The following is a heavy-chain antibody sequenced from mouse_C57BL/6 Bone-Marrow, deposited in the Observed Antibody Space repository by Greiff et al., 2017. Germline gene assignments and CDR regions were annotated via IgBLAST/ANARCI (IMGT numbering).Heavy chain of an antibody. CDR2: ISNGGGST. CDR3: ASNGFDY. V-gene: IGHV5-12*01. J-gene: IGHJ2*01. CDR1: GFTFSDYS. Sequence: EVQLVASGGGLVQPGGSLKLSCAASGFTFSDYSMYWVRQTPEKRLEWVAYISNGGGSTSYPDTVKGRFNISRDNAKNTLYLQMSRRKAEDTARYYCASNGFDYWGQGTTLTVSS.